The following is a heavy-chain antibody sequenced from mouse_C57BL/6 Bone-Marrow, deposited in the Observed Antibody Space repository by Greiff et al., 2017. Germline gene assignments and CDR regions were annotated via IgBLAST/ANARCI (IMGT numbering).Heavy chain of an antibody. CDR2: IYPRSGNT. CDR1: GYTFTSYG. D-gene: IGHD1-1*01. V-gene: IGHV1-81*01. Sequence: QVQLQQSGAELARPGASVKLSCKASGYTFTSYGISWVKQRTGQGLEWIGEIYPRSGNTYSNEKFKGKATLTADTSSSTAYMELRSLTSEDSAVYFCARSKGYYYGSSADYWGQGTTLTVSS. J-gene: IGHJ2*01. CDR3: ARSKGYYYGSSADY.